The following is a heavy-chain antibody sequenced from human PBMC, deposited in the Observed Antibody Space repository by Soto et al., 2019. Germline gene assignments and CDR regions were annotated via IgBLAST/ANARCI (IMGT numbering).Heavy chain of an antibody. CDR2: TYYRSKWYN. V-gene: IGHV6-1*01. D-gene: IGHD3-22*01. CDR3: ARVILVVELGYYYYGMDV. CDR1: GDSVSSNSAA. J-gene: IGHJ6*02. Sequence: PSQTLSLTCAISGDSVSSNSAAWNWIRQSPSRGLEWLGRTYYRSKWYNDYAVSVKSRITINPDTSKNQFSLQLNSVTPEDTAVYYCARVILVVELGYYYYGMDVWGQGTTVTVSS.